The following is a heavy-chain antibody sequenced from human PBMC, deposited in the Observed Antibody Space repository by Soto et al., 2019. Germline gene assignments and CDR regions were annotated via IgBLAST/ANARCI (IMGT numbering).Heavy chain of an antibody. Sequence: QITLKESGPTLVKPTQPLTLTCTFSGFSLSTSGVGVGWIRQPPGKALEWLALIYWDDDKRYSPSLKSRLTITKXTXXXPXXLTMTNMDPVDTATYYCAHRPSYCSGGSCYSGFDYWGQGTLVTVSS. D-gene: IGHD2-15*01. CDR3: AHRPSYCSGGSCYSGFDY. J-gene: IGHJ4*02. CDR1: GFSLSTSGVG. CDR2: IYWDDDK. V-gene: IGHV2-5*02.